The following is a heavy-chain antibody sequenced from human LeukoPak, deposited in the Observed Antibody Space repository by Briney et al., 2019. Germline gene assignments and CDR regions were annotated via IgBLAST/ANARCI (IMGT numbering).Heavy chain of an antibody. J-gene: IGHJ3*02. CDR3: ASRYCSSTSCYEFDI. D-gene: IGHD2-2*01. CDR1: GYTFTYRY. CDR2: ITPFNGNN. Sequence: ASVKVSCKASGYTFTYRYLHWVRQAPGQALEWMGWITPFNGNNNYAQKFQDRVTITRDRSMSTAYMELSSLRSEDTAMYYCASRYCSSTSCYEFDIWGQGTMVTVSS. V-gene: IGHV1-45*02.